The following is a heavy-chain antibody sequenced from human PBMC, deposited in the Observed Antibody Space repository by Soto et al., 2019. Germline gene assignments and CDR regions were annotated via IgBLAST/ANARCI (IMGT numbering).Heavy chain of an antibody. J-gene: IGHJ5*02. V-gene: IGHV4-30-2*01. CDR2: IYHSGST. CDR1: GGPISSGGYC. CDR3: VILVATLVRVVTNWSDA. Sequence: TLSLTCAGSGGPISSGGYCWSWIRQPPGKSLEWIGYIYHSGSTYYNPSLKSRVTISVDRSKNQFSLKLSSVTAADTAVYNCVILVATLVRVVTNWSDAKGQGSLGSVSS. D-gene: IGHD5-12*01.